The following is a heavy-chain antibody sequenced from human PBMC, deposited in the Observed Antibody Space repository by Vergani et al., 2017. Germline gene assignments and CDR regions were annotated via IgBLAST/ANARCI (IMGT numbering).Heavy chain of an antibody. Sequence: QVQLVESGGGVVQPGRSLRLSCAASGFTFSSYGMHWVRQAPGKGLEWVAVIWYDGSNKYYADSVKGRFTISRDNSKNTLYLQMNSLRAEDTAVYYCAREGGYCSSTSCYYYGMDVWGQGP. V-gene: IGHV3-33*01. D-gene: IGHD2-2*01. CDR1: GFTFSSYG. CDR3: AREGGYCSSTSCYYYGMDV. CDR2: IWYDGSNK. J-gene: IGHJ6*02.